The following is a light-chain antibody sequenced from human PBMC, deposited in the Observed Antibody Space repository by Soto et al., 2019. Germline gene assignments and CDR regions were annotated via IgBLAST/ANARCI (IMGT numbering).Light chain of an antibody. CDR1: QTINTY. Sequence: FPLSQSPASLAASAGDRSPMAYRASQTINTYLNWYQQKPGKVPKLLIYAASSLQRGVPSRFSGSGSGTDFSLTISSLQPEDFATYFCQQSYRPPHTFGQGTKVDIK. J-gene: IGKJ1*01. V-gene: IGKV1-39*01. CDR2: AAS. CDR3: QQSYRPPHT.